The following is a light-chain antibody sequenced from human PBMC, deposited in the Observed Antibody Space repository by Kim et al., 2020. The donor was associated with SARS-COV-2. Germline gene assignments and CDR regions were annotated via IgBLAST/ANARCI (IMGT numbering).Light chain of an antibody. CDR1: KLGYKF. V-gene: IGLV3-1*01. CDR2: QDN. J-gene: IGLJ3*02. CDR3: QAWDSNTEGV. Sequence: SPGQTASITCSGDKLGYKFACWYQQKPGQSPVLVIYQDNNRPSGIPERFSGSNSGNTATLTISGTQAMDEADYYCQAWDSNTEGVFGGGTQLTVL.